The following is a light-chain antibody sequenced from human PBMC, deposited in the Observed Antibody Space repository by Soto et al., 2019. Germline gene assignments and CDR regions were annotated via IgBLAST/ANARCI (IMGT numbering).Light chain of an antibody. CDR2: TAS. Sequence: IQRTQSPSSVSACVGDRVTITCPASQDINKWLAWYQQKPGLAPNLVIYTASRLHGGGPSRFSGSASGTDFTLTISSLQPEDVATYYCQQGKSFPLTFGGGTKVDIK. CDR1: QDINKW. V-gene: IGKV1-12*01. CDR3: QQGKSFPLT. J-gene: IGKJ4*01.